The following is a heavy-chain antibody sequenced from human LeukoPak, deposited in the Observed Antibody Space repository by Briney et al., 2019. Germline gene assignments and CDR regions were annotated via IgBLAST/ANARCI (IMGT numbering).Heavy chain of an antibody. V-gene: IGHV4-38-2*01. CDR3: ARQWQSTGFDY. Sequence: SETLSLTCALSGYSISSGYYRGWIRQPPGKGLEWIGSIYHSGSTHYNSSLKSRITISVDTSKNQFSLKLSSVTAADTAVYYCARQWQSTGFDYWGQGTLVTVSS. J-gene: IGHJ4*02. D-gene: IGHD2-2*01. CDR1: GYSISSGYY. CDR2: IYHSGST.